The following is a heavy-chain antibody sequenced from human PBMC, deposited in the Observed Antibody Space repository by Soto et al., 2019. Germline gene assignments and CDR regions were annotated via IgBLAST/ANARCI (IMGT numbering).Heavy chain of an antibody. D-gene: IGHD2-2*01. CDR2: IRGSGDNS. CDR3: EKVDWDCSTDRCYSLQFDY. V-gene: IGHV3-23*01. Sequence: PGGSLRLSCAASGFTFSSYAMSWVRQAPGKGLEWVSGIRGSGDNSFYADSVKGRFTISRDNSKNTLYLQMNSLRAEDTAVYYCEKVDWDCSTDRCYSLQFDYWGQGTLVTVSS. CDR1: GFTFSSYA. J-gene: IGHJ4*02.